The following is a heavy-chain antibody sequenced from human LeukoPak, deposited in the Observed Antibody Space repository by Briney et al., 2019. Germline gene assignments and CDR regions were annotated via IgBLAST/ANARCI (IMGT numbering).Heavy chain of an antibody. CDR2: INPYSGYT. CDR1: GYTLTDYY. CDR3: ATDPRTTVFGTFRYYYMDV. J-gene: IGHJ6*03. V-gene: IGHV1-2*02. Sequence: ASVTVSCKTSGYTLTDYYIHWVRQAPGQGLEWMGWINPYSGYTNYAQKFQGRVTKTRDTSINTAYMELSRLTSDDTAVYYCATDPRTTVFGTFRYYYMDVWGEGTTVAVSS. D-gene: IGHD3-3*01.